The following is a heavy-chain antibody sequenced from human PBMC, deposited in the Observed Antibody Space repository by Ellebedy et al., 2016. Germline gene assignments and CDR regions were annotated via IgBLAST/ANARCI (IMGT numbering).Heavy chain of an antibody. J-gene: IGHJ4*02. Sequence: GGSLRLSXAASGFTFSHYGMHWVRQAPGKGLEWVAVVWYDGSNKYYADSVKGRFTISRDNSKNTLYLQMNSLRAEDTAVYYCARANWYYYDSSGYDYWGQGTLVTVSS. CDR1: GFTFSHYG. D-gene: IGHD3-22*01. CDR2: VWYDGSNK. V-gene: IGHV3-33*01. CDR3: ARANWYYYDSSGYDY.